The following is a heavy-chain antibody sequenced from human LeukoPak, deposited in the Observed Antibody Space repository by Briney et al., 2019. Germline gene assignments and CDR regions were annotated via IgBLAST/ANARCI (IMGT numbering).Heavy chain of an antibody. D-gene: IGHD3-16*01. J-gene: IGHJ4*02. CDR3: ARALVMAPFDC. V-gene: IGHV1-18*01. CDR1: GYNFTNYG. CDR2: ISAYKDNT. Sequence: ASVKVSCKASGYNFTNYGISWVRQAPGQGLEWMGWISAYKDNTNYTQKLQGRVTMTTDTSTSRVYMELRSLRSDDTAVYYCARALVMAPFDCWGQGTLVTVSS.